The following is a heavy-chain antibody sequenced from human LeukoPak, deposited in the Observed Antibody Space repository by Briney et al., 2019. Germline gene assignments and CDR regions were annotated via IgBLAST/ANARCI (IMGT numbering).Heavy chain of an antibody. CDR2: INSDGTTT. CDR3: ATERAGTEGYIVFDY. J-gene: IGHJ4*02. D-gene: IGHD5-24*01. Sequence: GGSLRLSCAASGITFSNYYMHWVRQAPGKGLVWVSRINSDGTTTTYADSVKGRFTISRDNAGNMLSLQMNSLRAEDTAVYYRATERAGTEGYIVFDYWGQGTLVTVSS. V-gene: IGHV3-74*01. CDR1: GITFSNYY.